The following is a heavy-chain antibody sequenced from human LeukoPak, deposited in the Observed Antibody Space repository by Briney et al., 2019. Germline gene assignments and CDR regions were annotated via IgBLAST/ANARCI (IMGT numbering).Heavy chain of an antibody. CDR2: IWYDGSNK. CDR1: GFTFSSYS. J-gene: IGHJ3*01. CDR3: ARDWQQLFAFDV. V-gene: IGHV3-33*08. D-gene: IGHD6-13*01. Sequence: GGSLRLSCAASGFTFSSYSMNWVRQAPGKGLEWVAFIWYDGSNKYYGESVKGRVTISRDNSKNTVYLHMNSLRVEDTALYYCARDWQQLFAFDVWGQGTMVTVSS.